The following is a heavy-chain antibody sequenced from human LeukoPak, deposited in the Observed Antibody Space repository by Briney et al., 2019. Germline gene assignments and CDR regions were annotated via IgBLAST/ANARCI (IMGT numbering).Heavy chain of an antibody. Sequence: PGGSLRLSCAASGFTFSGSAMRWVRQASGKGLEWVGRIRSKANSYATAYAASVKGRFTISRDDSKNTAYLQMNSLKTEDTAVYYCTSARFQGDYWGQGTLVTVSS. CDR3: TSARFQGDY. V-gene: IGHV3-73*01. CDR1: GFTFSGSA. J-gene: IGHJ4*02. D-gene: IGHD3-3*01. CDR2: IRSKANSYAT.